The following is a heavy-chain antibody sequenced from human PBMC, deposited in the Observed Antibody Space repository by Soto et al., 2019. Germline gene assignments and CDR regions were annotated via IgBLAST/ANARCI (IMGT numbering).Heavy chain of an antibody. CDR3: ARAPGLIPAASDY. D-gene: IGHD2-2*01. CDR1: GYTFTRYA. Sequence: ASVKVSFKASGYTFTRYAMHWLRQAPGQRLEWMGWINAGNGNTKYSQKFQGRVTITRDTSASTAYMELSSLRSEDTAVYYCARAPGLIPAASDYWGQGTLVTVSS. CDR2: INAGNGNT. J-gene: IGHJ4*02. V-gene: IGHV1-3*01.